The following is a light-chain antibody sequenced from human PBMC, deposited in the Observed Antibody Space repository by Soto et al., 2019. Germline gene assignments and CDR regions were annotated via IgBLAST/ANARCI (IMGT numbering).Light chain of an antibody. CDR2: GAS. CDR1: QSVSSSY. J-gene: IGKJ1*01. V-gene: IGKV3-20*01. Sequence: EIVLTQSPGTLSLSPGERATLSCRASQSVSSSYLAWYQQTPGQAPRLLIYGASIRASGIPDRFSGSGSGTDFTLTISRLEPEDFAVYYCQQFLSSPWTFGQGTKVEIK. CDR3: QQFLSSPWT.